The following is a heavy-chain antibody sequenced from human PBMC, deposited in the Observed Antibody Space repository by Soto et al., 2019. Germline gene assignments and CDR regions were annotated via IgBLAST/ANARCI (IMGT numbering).Heavy chain of an antibody. CDR1: GGSISSSNW. D-gene: IGHD3-10*01. J-gene: IGHJ6*02. CDR2: IYHSGST. CDR3: ARAGSNYYYGMDV. V-gene: IGHV4-4*02. Sequence: SETLSLTCAVSGGSISSSNWWSWVRQPPGKGLEWIGEIYHSGSTNYNPSLKSRVTISVDKSKNQFSLKLSSVTAADTAVYYCARAGSNYYYGMDVWGQGTTVTVSS.